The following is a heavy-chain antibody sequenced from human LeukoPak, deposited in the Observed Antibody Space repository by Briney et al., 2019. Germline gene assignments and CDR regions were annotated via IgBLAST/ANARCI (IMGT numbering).Heavy chain of an antibody. J-gene: IGHJ6*03. CDR2: ISYDGSNK. Sequence: GGSLRLSCAASGFTFSSYAMHWVREAPGKGVEWVAVISYDGSNKYYADSVKGGFTIARDNAKNSLYLQMNRLRAEDAAVYYCGRDAPYASGTQANSEYYSHYMDVWGKGTTVTVSS. CDR1: GFTFSSYA. D-gene: IGHD3-10*01. V-gene: IGHV3-30*04. CDR3: GRDAPYASGTQANSEYYSHYMDV.